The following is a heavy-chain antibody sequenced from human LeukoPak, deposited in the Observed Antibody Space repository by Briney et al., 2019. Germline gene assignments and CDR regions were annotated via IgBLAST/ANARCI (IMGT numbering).Heavy chain of an antibody. CDR2: IKQDGSEK. CDR3: ARDKKQQLVRVLDY. CDR1: GFTFSSYW. D-gene: IGHD6-13*01. J-gene: IGHJ4*02. Sequence: GGSLRLSCAASGFTFSSYWMSWVRQAPGKGLEWVANIKQDGSEKYYVDSVKGRFTISRDNAKNSLYLQMNSLRAEDTAAYYCARDKKQQLVRVLDYWGQGTLVTVSS. V-gene: IGHV3-7*01.